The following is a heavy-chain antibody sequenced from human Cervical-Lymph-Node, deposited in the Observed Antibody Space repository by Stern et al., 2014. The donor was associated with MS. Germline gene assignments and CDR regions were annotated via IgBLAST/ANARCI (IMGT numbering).Heavy chain of an antibody. CDR2: IYPGDSDT. Sequence: VQLVQSGAEVKKPGESLKISCKVSGYRFTSHWIGWVRQMPGKGLEWMGIIYPGDSDTTYSPSFQGQVTISADKSISTAYLQWSSLKASDTAMYYCARHLGAFYDDFDHHFDYWGQGTLVTVSS. CDR1: GYRFTSHW. D-gene: IGHD4-17*01. CDR3: ARHLGAFYDDFDHHFDY. V-gene: IGHV5-51*01. J-gene: IGHJ4*02.